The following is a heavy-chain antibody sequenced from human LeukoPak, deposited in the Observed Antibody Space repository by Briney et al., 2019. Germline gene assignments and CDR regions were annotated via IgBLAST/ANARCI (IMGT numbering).Heavy chain of an antibody. CDR1: GGSFSGYY. CDR2: IKYSGST. D-gene: IGHD6-6*01. J-gene: IGHJ6*02. V-gene: IGHV4-34*01. Sequence: AETLSLTCAVCGGSFSGYYWSWLRQPPGKGLEGIGEIKYSGSTNYSPSLKSRVTISVDTSKNHSSLKLTSVTATDTAVYLCARGPLAARGNLFLYYGMDVWGQGTTVTVSS. CDR3: ARGPLAARGNLFLYYGMDV.